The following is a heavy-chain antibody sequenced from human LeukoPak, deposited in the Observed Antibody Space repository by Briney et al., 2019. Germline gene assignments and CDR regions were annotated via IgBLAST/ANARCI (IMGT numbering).Heavy chain of an antibody. J-gene: IGHJ4*02. CDR3: ARDYYVWGSYRFDY. CDR2: IYYSGST. V-gene: IGHV4-39*07. CDR1: GGSISSSSYY. Sequence: PSETLSLTCTVSGGSISSSSYYWGWIRQPPGKGLEWIGSIYYSGSTYYNPSLKSRVTISVDTSKNQFSLKLSSVTAADTAVYYCARDYYVWGSYRFDYWGQGTLVTVSS. D-gene: IGHD3-16*02.